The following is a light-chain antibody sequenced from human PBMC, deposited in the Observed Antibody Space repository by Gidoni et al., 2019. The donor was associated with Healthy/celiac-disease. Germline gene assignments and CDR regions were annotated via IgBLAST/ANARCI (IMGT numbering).Light chain of an antibody. V-gene: IGKV3-20*01. J-gene: IGKJ4*01. CDR2: GAS. Sequence: EIVFTQSPGTLSLSPGERATLSCRASQSVSSSYLAWYQQKPGQAPRLLIYGASSRATGIPDRFSGSGSGTDFTLTISRLEPEDFAVYYCQQYGSSPRTFGGGTKEEIK. CDR1: QSVSSSY. CDR3: QQYGSSPRT.